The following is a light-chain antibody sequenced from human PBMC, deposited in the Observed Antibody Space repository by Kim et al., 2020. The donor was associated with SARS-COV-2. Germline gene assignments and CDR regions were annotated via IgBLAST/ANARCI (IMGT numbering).Light chain of an antibody. CDR1: QGVSSN. V-gene: IGKV3-15*01. J-gene: IGKJ5*01. CDR2: GAS. Sequence: SLGQRATLSCRASQGVSSNLAWYQQKPGQAPRLLIYGASTRATGIPARFSGSGSGTEFTLTISSLQSEDFAVYFCQQYNNWPPITFGQGTRLEIK. CDR3: QQYNNWPPIT.